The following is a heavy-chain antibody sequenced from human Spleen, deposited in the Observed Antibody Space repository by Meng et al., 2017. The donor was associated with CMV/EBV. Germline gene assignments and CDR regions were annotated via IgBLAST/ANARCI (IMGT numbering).Heavy chain of an antibody. CDR1: LSTSGLG. V-gene: IGHV2-5*01. J-gene: IGHJ4*02. Sequence: LSTSGLGVGWIRQPPGKALEWLALIYWNDDKRYSPSLKSRLTITKDTSKNQVVLTMTNMDPVDTATYYCAHRPAPAVVVIAEYYFDYWGQGTLVTVSS. CDR3: AHRPAPAVVVIAEYYFDY. D-gene: IGHD2-21*01. CDR2: IYWNDDK.